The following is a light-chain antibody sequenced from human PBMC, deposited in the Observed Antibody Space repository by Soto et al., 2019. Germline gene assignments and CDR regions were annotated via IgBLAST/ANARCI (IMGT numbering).Light chain of an antibody. V-gene: IGKV2-24*01. CDR1: QSLVHNDTNTY. Sequence: DIVMTQTPLSSPVTLGQPASISCRSSQSLVHNDTNTYLSWLQQRPGQPPRLLLYKSTNRFSGAHDKSSGSVAGSDFTLRIRRVEAEDVGVYDCLQLSHCPWTFGQGNKVEIK. CDR3: LQLSHCPWT. J-gene: IGKJ1*01. CDR2: KST.